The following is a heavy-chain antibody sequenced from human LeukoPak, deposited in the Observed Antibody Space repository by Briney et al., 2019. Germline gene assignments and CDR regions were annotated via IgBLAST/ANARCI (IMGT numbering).Heavy chain of an antibody. CDR2: INPNTGGT. V-gene: IGHV1-2*02. CDR1: GYTFTGYY. Sequence: ASVKVSCKASGYTFTGYYMHWVRQAPGQGPEWMGWINPNTGGTNYAQKFQGRVTMTRDTSISTAYMELSRLKSDDTAVYYCAKDYYDRGFFDYWGLGTLVTVSS. D-gene: IGHD3-22*01. CDR3: AKDYYDRGFFDY. J-gene: IGHJ4*02.